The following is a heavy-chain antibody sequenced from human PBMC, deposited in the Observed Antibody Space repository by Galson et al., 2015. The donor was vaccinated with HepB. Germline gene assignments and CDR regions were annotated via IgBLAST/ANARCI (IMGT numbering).Heavy chain of an antibody. V-gene: IGHV4-59*01. CDR2: IYYSGST. Sequence: TLSLTCTVSGGSISSYYWSWIRQPPGKGLEWIGYIYYSGSTNYNPSLKSRVTISVDTSKNQFSLKLSSVTAADTAVYYCASHPYYYYGMDVWGQGTTVTVSS. CDR1: GGSISSYY. J-gene: IGHJ6*02. CDR3: ASHPYYYYGMDV.